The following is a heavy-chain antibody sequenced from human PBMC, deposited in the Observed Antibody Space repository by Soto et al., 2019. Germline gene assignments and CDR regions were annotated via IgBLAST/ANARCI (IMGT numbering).Heavy chain of an antibody. CDR2: IKQDGSSK. V-gene: IGHV3-7*01. CDR3: ARVQAPVAGTGYFDY. CDR1: GFTFSSYW. D-gene: IGHD6-19*01. Sequence: GGSLRLSWAASGFTFSSYWMRWVRQAPGKGLEWVANIKQDGSSKYYVDSVKGRFTISRENAKNSLYLHINSLRAEDTAVYYCARVQAPVAGTGYFDYWGQGTLVTVSS. J-gene: IGHJ4*02.